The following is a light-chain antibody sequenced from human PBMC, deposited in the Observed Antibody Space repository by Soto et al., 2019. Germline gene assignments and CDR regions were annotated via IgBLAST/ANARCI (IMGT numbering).Light chain of an antibody. CDR2: EVT. J-gene: IGLJ1*01. Sequence: QSVLTQPASASGSPGQSITISCTGTSGDIGSYNRVSWYQQHPGKAPKLIIYEVTDRPSGVSNRFSGSKSGNMASLTISGLQAEDEAEYYCSSYTNINTRACVFGTGTKLTVL. CDR3: SSYTNINTRACV. CDR1: SGDIGSYNR. V-gene: IGLV2-14*01.